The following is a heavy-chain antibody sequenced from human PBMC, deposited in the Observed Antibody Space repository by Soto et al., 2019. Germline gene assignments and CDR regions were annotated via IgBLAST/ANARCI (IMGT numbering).Heavy chain of an antibody. J-gene: IGHJ4*02. D-gene: IGHD2-15*01. CDR2: IYWDDDK. V-gene: IGHV2-5*02. Sequence: QITLKESGPTLVKPTQTLTLTCTFSGFSLSTSGVGVGWIRQPPGKALEWLALIYWDDDKRYSPSLKSRLTNTEDTSKNRVVLTMTNMDPVDTATYYCAHISQYCSGGSCYYYWGQGTLVTVSS. CDR1: GFSLSTSGVG. CDR3: AHISQYCSGGSCYYY.